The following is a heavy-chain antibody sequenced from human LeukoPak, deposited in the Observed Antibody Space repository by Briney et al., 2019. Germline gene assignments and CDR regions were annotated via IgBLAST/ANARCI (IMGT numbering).Heavy chain of an antibody. CDR2: INPNTGGT. CDR3: ARGYCSGGSCPYDY. V-gene: IGHV1-2*02. Sequence: ASVTVSCEASGYTFTGYYIHWVRQAPGQGLEWMGWINPNTGGTNYAQDFQGRVTMTRDTSISTAYMELSRLRSDDTAVYYCARGYCSGGSCPYDYWGQGTLVTVTS. D-gene: IGHD2-15*01. J-gene: IGHJ4*02. CDR1: GYTFTGYY.